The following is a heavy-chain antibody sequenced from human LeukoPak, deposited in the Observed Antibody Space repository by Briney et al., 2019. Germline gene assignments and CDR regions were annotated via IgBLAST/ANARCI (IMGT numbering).Heavy chain of an antibody. CDR3: AREDIVVVTTMAYYYGMDV. D-gene: IGHD2-21*02. J-gene: IGHJ6*02. V-gene: IGHV3-21*01. Sequence: GGSLRLSCAASGFTFSSYSMNWVRQAPGKGLEWVSSISSSSSYIYYADSVKGRFTISRDNAKNSLYLQMNSLRAEDTAVYYCAREDIVVVTTMAYYYGMDVWGQGTTVTVSS. CDR1: GFTFSSYS. CDR2: ISSSSSYI.